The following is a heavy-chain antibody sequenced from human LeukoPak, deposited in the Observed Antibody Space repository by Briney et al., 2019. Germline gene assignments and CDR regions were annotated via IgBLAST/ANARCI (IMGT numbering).Heavy chain of an antibody. D-gene: IGHD2-15*01. CDR3: AKDPNCSGGSCYREDY. J-gene: IGHJ4*02. V-gene: IGHV3-23*01. Sequence: GGTLRLSCAASGFTFSSYGMSWVRHAPGKGLEWVSAISGSGGSTYYADSVKGRFTISRDNSKNTLYLQMNSLRAEDTAVYYCAKDPNCSGGSCYREDYWGQGTLVTVSS. CDR1: GFTFSSYG. CDR2: ISGSGGST.